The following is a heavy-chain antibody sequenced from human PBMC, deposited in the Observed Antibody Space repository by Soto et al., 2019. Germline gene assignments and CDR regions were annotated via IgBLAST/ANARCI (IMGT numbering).Heavy chain of an antibody. D-gene: IGHD3-22*01. CDR1: GDSVSGCGYY. V-gene: IGHV4-61*08. J-gene: IGHJ4*02. Sequence: QVQLQESGPGLVKPSETLSLICTVSGDSVSGCGYYWTWIRQPPWKGLEWIGYISFTGDTTYNPSLRSRVTIAMHTSKNPFSLKLTSATAANTDIFYCSGCYPYYHSMIWGPGTMVTVSS. CDR3: SGCYPYYHSMI. CDR2: ISFTGDT.